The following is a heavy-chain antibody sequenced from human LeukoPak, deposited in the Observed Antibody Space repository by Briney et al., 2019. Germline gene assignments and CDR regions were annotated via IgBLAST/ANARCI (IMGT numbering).Heavy chain of an antibody. CDR2: IWYDGNNK. D-gene: IGHD4-11*01. CDR3: ARDQGTTVYGMDV. V-gene: IGHV3-33*01. CDR1: GFTFSSYG. Sequence: GGSLRLSCAASGFTFSSYGMHWVRQAPGKGLERVAVIWYDGNNKYYEDSVKGRFTISRDNSKNTLYLQMNSLRAEDTAVYYCARDQGTTVYGMDVWGKGTTVTVSS. J-gene: IGHJ6*04.